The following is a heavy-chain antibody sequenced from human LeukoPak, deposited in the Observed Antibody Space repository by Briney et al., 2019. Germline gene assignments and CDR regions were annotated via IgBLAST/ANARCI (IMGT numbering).Heavy chain of an antibody. J-gene: IGHJ4*02. D-gene: IGHD3-10*01. V-gene: IGHV2-5*01. CDR3: AHKGRGSGSYNM. CDR1: GFSRTTTGVG. CDR2: RYRNNDK. Sequence: SGPTLVKPTQTLTLTCTFSGFSRTTTGVGVAWIRQPPGKALEWLAVRYRNNDKSYSPSLKSRLTITQDTSKNQVVLKMTNMEPVDTATYYCAHKGRGSGSYNMWGQGTLVTVSS.